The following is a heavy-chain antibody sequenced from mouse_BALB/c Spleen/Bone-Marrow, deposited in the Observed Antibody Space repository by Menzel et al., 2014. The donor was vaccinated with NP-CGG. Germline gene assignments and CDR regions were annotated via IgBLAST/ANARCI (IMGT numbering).Heavy chain of an antibody. D-gene: IGHD1-1*01. J-gene: IGHJ4*01. CDR3: ARGTTVVSYYAMDY. Sequence: VQLQQPGAEPVKPGASVKLSCTASGFNIKDTYMHWVKQRPEQGLEWIGRIDPANGYTKFDPKFQGKATITADTSSNTAYLQLSSLTSEDTVVYYCARGTTVVSYYAMDYWGQGTSVTVSS. V-gene: IGHV14-3*02. CDR2: IDPANGYT. CDR1: GFNIKDTY.